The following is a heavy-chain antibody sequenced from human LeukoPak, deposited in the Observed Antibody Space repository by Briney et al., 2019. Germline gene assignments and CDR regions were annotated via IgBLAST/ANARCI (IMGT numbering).Heavy chain of an antibody. CDR2: IYYSGST. J-gene: IGHJ4*02. V-gene: IGHV4-59*08. CDR1: GGSISSYY. CDR3: ARLIALRYQLIFDY. Sequence: SETLSLTCTVSGGSISSYYWSWIRQPPGKGLEWIGYIYYSGSTNYNPSLKSRVTISVDTSKNQFSLKLSSVTAADTAVYYCARLIALRYQLIFDYWGQGTLVTVSS. D-gene: IGHD2-2*01.